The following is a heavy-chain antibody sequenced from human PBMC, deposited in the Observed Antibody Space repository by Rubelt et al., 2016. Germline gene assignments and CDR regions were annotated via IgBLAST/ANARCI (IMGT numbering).Heavy chain of an antibody. V-gene: IGHV1-18*01. CDR2: ISAYHGNE. Sequence: QVQLVQSGAEVKKPGASVKVSCKASGYTFTSYGISWVRRAPGQGLEWMGWISAYHGNENYAQKLQGRVTMTTDTSTSTAYMELRSLRSDDTAVYYCARFAIGGHSSGYLFDYWGQGTLVTVSS. D-gene: IGHD3-22*01. CDR1: GYTFTSYG. CDR3: ARFAIGGHSSGYLFDY. J-gene: IGHJ4*02.